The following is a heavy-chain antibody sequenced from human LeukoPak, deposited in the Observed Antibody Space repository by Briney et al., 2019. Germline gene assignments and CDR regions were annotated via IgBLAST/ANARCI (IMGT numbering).Heavy chain of an antibody. CDR1: GFAFSSYN. CDR3: ARRPYSDTSGRLSDV. V-gene: IGHV3-48*02. D-gene: IGHD3-22*01. CDR2: IGSSGSPT. J-gene: IGHJ6*02. Sequence: GGSLGLSCAASGFAFSSYNMNWVRQAPGKGLEWISYIGSSGSPTHYADSVGGRFTISRDNAKNSLYLQMNSLRDEDTAVYFCARRPYSDTSGRLSDVWGQGTTVTVSS.